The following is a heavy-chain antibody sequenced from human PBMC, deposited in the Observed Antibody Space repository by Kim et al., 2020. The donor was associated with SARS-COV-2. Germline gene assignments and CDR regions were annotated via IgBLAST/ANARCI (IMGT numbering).Heavy chain of an antibody. J-gene: IGHJ4*02. D-gene: IGHD4-17*01. Sequence: YNPSLKSRVTISVDTSKNQFSLKLSSVTAADTAVYYCANYGDYPNYYFDYWGQGTLVTVSS. CDR3: ANYGDYPNYYFDY. V-gene: IGHV4-31*02.